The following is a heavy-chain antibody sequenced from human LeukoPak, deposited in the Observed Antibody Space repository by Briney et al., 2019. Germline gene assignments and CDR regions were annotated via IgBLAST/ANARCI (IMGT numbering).Heavy chain of an antibody. CDR2: IYYSGST. CDR3: AREGLGRYFDY. J-gene: IGHJ4*02. Sequence: SETLSLTCTVSGGSISSHYWSWIRQSPGKGLEWIGYIYYSGSTNYNPSLKSRVTISVDTSKNQFSLKLSSVTAADTAVYYCAREGLGRYFDYWGQGTLVTVSS. CDR1: GGSISSHY. D-gene: IGHD6-19*01. V-gene: IGHV4-59*11.